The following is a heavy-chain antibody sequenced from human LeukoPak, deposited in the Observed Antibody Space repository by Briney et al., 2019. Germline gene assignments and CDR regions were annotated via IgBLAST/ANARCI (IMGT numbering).Heavy chain of an antibody. J-gene: IGHJ4*02. D-gene: IGHD2-2*01. CDR3: ARDKGYCSSTSCYFDY. CDR1: GGTFSSYA. Sequence: GASVKVSCKASGGTFSSYAISWVRQAPGQGLEWMGRIIPIFGIANYAQKFQGRVTTTADKSTSTAYMELSSLRSEDTAVYYCARDKGYCSSTSCYFDYWGQGTLVTVSS. CDR2: IIPIFGIA. V-gene: IGHV1-69*04.